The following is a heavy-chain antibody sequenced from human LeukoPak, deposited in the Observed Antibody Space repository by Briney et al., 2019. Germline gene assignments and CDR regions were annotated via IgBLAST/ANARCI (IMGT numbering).Heavy chain of an antibody. Sequence: SVKVSCKASGGTFSSYAISWVRQAPGQGLEWMGGIIPIFGTANYAQKLQGRVTMTTDTSTSTAYMELRSLRSDDTAVYYCARDSSSWYNPDFDYWGQGTLVTVSS. CDR3: ARDSSSWYNPDFDY. CDR1: GGTFSSYA. D-gene: IGHD6-13*01. J-gene: IGHJ4*02. V-gene: IGHV1-69*05. CDR2: IIPIFGTA.